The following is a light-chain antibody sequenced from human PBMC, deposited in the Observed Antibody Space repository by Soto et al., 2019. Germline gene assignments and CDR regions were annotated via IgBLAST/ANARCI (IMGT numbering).Light chain of an antibody. V-gene: IGKV1-12*01. J-gene: IGKJ4*01. CDR2: AAS. CDR3: QQANSFTLT. Sequence: DIEMTQSRSSVSGSLGDRVTISFLASQGISSWLAWYQQKKGKAPKLLIYAASSLQSGVPSRLRGSGYGTDFTITISSLKNEDFEIYYCQQANSFTLTFGGGTQVDIK. CDR1: QGISSW.